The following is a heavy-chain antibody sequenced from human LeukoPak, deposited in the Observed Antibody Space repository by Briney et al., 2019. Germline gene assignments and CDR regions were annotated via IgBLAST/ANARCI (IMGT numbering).Heavy chain of an antibody. CDR3: ARGRDGDYVNWYDP. CDR2: IYPVGT. D-gene: IGHD4-17*01. Sequence: HPGGSLRLSCAASGFIVSDNYVTWVRQAPGKGLEWVSVIYPVGTYYAESVKGRFSISRDNSKNTVFLQMNSLRADDTAVYYCARGRDGDYVNWYDPWGQGILVTVSS. CDR1: GFIVSDNY. J-gene: IGHJ5*02. V-gene: IGHV3-53*01.